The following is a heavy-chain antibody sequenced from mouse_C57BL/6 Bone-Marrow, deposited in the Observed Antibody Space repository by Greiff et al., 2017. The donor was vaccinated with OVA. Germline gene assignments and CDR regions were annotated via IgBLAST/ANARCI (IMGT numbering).Heavy chain of an antibody. V-gene: IGHV1-76*01. CDR1: GYTFTDYY. CDR3: ARSGLSSYDYFDY. Sequence: VQRVESGAELVRPGASVKLSCKASGYTFTDYYINWVKQRPGQGLEWIARIYPGSGNTYYNEKFKGKATLTAEKSSSTAYMQLSSLTSEDSAVYFCARSGLSSYDYFDYWGQGTTLTVSS. CDR2: IYPGSGNT. D-gene: IGHD1-1*01. J-gene: IGHJ2*01.